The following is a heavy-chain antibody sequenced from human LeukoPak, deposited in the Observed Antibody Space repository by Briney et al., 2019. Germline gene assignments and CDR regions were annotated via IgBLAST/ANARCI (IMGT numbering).Heavy chain of an antibody. D-gene: IGHD1-26*01. CDR1: GFTFSSYA. CDR2: ISGSGGST. J-gene: IGHJ4*02. CDR3: AKDRELLIVSHLDY. Sequence: GGSLRLSCADSGFTFSSYAMSWVRQAPGKGLEWVSAISGSGGSTYYADSVKGRFTISRDNSKNTLYLQMNSLRAEDTAVYYCAKDRELLIVSHLDYWGQGTLVTVSS. V-gene: IGHV3-23*01.